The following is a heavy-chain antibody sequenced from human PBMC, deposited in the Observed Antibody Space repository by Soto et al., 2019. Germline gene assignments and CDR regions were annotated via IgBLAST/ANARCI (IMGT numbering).Heavy chain of an antibody. CDR2: IYYSRST. Sequence: QVQLQESGPGLVKPSETLSLTCTVSGDSISSYYWTWIRQPPGKGLEWIGYIYYSRSTNYNPSLKSRVTISVDTSKSQFSPKLSSVTAADTAVYYCAILVPAYSYGADSWGQGTPVTVSS. J-gene: IGHJ4*02. CDR3: AILVPAYSYGADS. V-gene: IGHV4-59*08. D-gene: IGHD5-18*01. CDR1: GDSISSYY.